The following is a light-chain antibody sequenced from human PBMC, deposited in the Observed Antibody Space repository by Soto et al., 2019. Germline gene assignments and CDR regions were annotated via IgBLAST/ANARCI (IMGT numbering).Light chain of an antibody. CDR1: QSVSSSY. CDR3: QQYSSSPWT. Sequence: EIVLTQSPGTLSLSPGERATLSCRASQSVSSSYLAWYQQKPGQAPRLLIYGASSRATGIPDRFSGSGSGTDFTLTISRLEPKDFAVYYCQQYSSSPWTVGQGTKVEIK. J-gene: IGKJ1*01. CDR2: GAS. V-gene: IGKV3-20*01.